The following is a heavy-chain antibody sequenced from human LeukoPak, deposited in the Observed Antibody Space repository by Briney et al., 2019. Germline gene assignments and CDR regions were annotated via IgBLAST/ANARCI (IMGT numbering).Heavy chain of an antibody. V-gene: IGHV3-7*01. CDR2: IKGDGSET. Sequence: GGSLRLSCASSGFTFNYYAMTWVRQAPGKGLEWVANIKGDGSETNYGDSAKGRFTISRDNPKNSLYLQMDSLRVEDTAIYYCAKSLDYWGQGTLVTVSS. J-gene: IGHJ4*02. CDR1: GFTFNYYA. CDR3: AKSLDY.